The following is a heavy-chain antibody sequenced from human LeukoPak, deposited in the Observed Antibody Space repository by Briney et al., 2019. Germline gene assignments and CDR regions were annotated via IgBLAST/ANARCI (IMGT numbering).Heavy chain of an antibody. CDR1: SGSIASYY. Sequence: SETLSLTCSLSSGSIASYYRSWVRQTPRRGLQWIGYIFASGTSEYNPSLKSRVTIALDMSRNQFSLKMTSVTAADTAVYFCARGWGSSRGRLDSWGQGTLVTVS. CDR2: IFASGTS. CDR3: ARGWGSSRGRLDS. V-gene: IGHV4-59*01. J-gene: IGHJ4*02. D-gene: IGHD3-16*02.